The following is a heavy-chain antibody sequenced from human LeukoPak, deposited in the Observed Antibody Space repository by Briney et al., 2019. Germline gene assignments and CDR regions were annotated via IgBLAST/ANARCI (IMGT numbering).Heavy chain of an antibody. CDR2: ISGSGGST. D-gene: IGHD3-22*01. CDR3: AGNYYDSSGPMD. Sequence: GGSLRLSCAASGFTFSSYAMSWVRQAPGKGLEWVSAISGSGGSTYYADSVKGRFTISRDNAKNSLYLQMNSLRAEDTAVYYCAGNYYDSSGPMDWGQGTLVTVSS. V-gene: IGHV3-23*01. J-gene: IGHJ4*02. CDR1: GFTFSSYA.